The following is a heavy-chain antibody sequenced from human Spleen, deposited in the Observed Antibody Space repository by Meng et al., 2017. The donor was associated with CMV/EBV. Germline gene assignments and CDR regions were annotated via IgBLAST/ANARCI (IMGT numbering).Heavy chain of an antibody. V-gene: IGHV3-23*03. CDR2: LYGGSSNT. Sequence: GGSLRLSCAASGFTFRTNGMSWVRQAPGKGLEWVSVLYGGSSNTYYADSVRGRFTISRDISKNTLYLQMNSLRSDDTAVYYCAKLYTDYYFDYWGRGTLVTVSS. J-gene: IGHJ4*02. D-gene: IGHD2-21*02. CDR3: AKLYTDYYFDY. CDR1: GFTFRTNG.